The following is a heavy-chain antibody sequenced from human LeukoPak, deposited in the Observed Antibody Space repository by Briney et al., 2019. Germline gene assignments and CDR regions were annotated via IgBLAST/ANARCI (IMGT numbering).Heavy chain of an antibody. Sequence: SETLSLTCAVYGGSFSDYHWSWIRQSPGKGLEQLGEINHSGTTKYNPSLKSRVTISVDTSKNQFSLKLGSVTAADTSVYYCARRPPNGGNYYGPSGLDYWGQGTLVTVSS. CDR3: ARRPPNGGNYYGPSGLDY. J-gene: IGHJ4*02. CDR1: GGSFSDYH. CDR2: INHSGTT. D-gene: IGHD3-10*01. V-gene: IGHV4-34*01.